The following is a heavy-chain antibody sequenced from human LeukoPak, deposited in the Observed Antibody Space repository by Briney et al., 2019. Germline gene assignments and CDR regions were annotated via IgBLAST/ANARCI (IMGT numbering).Heavy chain of an antibody. Sequence: GGPLRLSCAASGFTFSSYGMSWVRQAPGKGREGGSSIGYSRGSTYYAEPVKGRLTISKDNSKNTLYLQMNSLRAEDTAVYYCAKAPAGPEYSSSWKFGYNWFDPWGQGTLVTVSS. CDR2: IGYSRGST. J-gene: IGHJ5*02. V-gene: IGHV3-23*01. CDR3: AKAPAGPEYSSSWKFGYNWFDP. D-gene: IGHD6-13*01. CDR1: GFTFSSYG.